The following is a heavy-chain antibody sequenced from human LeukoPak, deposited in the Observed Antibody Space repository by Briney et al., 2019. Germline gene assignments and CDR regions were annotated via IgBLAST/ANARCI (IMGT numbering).Heavy chain of an antibody. D-gene: IGHD3-22*01. Sequence: SVKVSCKSSGFTFTSSAMQWVRQARGQRLEWIGWIVVGSGNTNYAQKFQERVTITRDMSTSTAYMELSSLRSEDTAVYYCAALYYDSPPFDYWGQGTLVTVSS. CDR3: AALYYDSPPFDY. V-gene: IGHV1-58*02. J-gene: IGHJ4*02. CDR1: GFTFTSSA. CDR2: IVVGSGNT.